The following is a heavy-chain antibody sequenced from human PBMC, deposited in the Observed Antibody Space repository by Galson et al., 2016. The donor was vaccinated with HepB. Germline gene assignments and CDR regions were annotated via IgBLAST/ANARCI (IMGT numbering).Heavy chain of an antibody. D-gene: IGHD6-25*01. CDR1: GYTFTSYA. CDR3: AGEGASGYALDY. Sequence: SVKVSCKASGYTFTSYAIHWVRQAPGQRLEWMGWTNNANGNTEYSQSFQGRVTFTRDTSASTAYMELSSLRSEDTAVYYCAGEGASGYALDYWGQGTLVTVSS. CDR2: TNNANGNT. V-gene: IGHV1-3*04. J-gene: IGHJ4*02.